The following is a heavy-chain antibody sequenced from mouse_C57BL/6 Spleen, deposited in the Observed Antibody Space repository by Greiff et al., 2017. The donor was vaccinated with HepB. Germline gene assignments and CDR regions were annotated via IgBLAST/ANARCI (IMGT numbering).Heavy chain of an antibody. Sequence: VKLQESGPGLVQPSQSLSITCTVSGFSLTSYGVHWVRQSPGKGLEWLGVIWSGGSTDYNAAFISRLSISKDNSKSQVFFKMNSLQADDTAIYYCARYYYGSRGYFDVWGTGTTVTVSS. CDR2: IWSGGST. J-gene: IGHJ1*03. D-gene: IGHD1-1*01. CDR3: ARYYYGSRGYFDV. V-gene: IGHV2-2*01. CDR1: GFSLTSYG.